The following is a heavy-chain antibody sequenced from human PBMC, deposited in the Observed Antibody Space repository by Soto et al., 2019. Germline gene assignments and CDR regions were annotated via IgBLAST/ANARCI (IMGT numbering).Heavy chain of an antibody. J-gene: IGHJ6*02. CDR1: GFTFSSYG. Sequence: TGGSLRLSCAASGFTFSSYGMHWVRQAPGKGLEWVAVIWYDGSNKYYADSVKGRFTISRDNSKNTLYLQMNSLRAEDTAVYYCARVTPLRSGSYYYYGMDVWGQGTTVTVSS. CDR2: IWYDGSNK. D-gene: IGHD3-3*01. V-gene: IGHV3-33*01. CDR3: ARVTPLRSGSYYYYGMDV.